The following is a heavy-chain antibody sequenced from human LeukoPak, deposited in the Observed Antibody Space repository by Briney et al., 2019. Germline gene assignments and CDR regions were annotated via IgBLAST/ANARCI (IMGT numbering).Heavy chain of an antibody. CDR2: IYSGGST. CDR1: GFTVSSNY. D-gene: IGHD5-12*01. CDR3: ARVWSGYDLYYYYMDV. J-gene: IGHJ6*03. V-gene: IGHV3-66*02. Sequence: GGSLRLSCAASGFTVSSNYMSWVRQAPGKGLEWVSVIYSGGSTYYAGSVKGRFTISRDNSKNTLYLQMNSLRAEDTAVYYCARVWSGYDLYYYYMDVWGKGTTVTVSS.